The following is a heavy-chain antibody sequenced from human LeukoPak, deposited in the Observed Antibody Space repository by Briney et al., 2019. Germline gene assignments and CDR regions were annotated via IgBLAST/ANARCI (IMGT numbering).Heavy chain of an antibody. D-gene: IGHD6-19*01. J-gene: IGHJ5*02. CDR1: GGSVSDYY. CDR3: ARVKGRRAVAGTRLYNWFDP. Sequence: SETLSLTCTVSGGSVSDYYWSWIRQSPGKGLEWIGYIYYTGSTSYNPSLRSRVTISVDTSKNQFSLKLSSVTAADTAVYYCARVKGRRAVAGTRLYNWFDPWGQGTLVTVSS. CDR2: IYYTGST. V-gene: IGHV4-59*02.